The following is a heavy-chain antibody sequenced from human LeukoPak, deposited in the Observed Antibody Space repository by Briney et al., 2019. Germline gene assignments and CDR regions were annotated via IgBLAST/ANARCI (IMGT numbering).Heavy chain of an antibody. Sequence: ASVKVSCKASGYTFTSYDINWVRQAPGQGLDWMGWISAYNGNKVYAQELQGRVTMTTDTSTSTAYMELRSLRSDDTAVYYCASDIVVVVATNDAFDIWGQGTMVTVSS. V-gene: IGHV1-18*01. D-gene: IGHD2-15*01. CDR2: ISAYNGNK. J-gene: IGHJ3*02. CDR1: GYTFTSYD. CDR3: ASDIVVVVATNDAFDI.